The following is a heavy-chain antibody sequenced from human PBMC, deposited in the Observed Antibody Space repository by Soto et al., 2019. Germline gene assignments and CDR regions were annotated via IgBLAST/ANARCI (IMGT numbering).Heavy chain of an antibody. V-gene: IGHV4-34*01. CDR3: ASREYSSSWGVPAEYLQH. D-gene: IGHD6-13*01. Sequence: SETLSLTCAVYGGSFSGYYWSWIRQPPGKGLEWIGEINHSGSTNYNPSLKSRVTISVDTSKNQFSLKLSSVTAADTAVYYCASREYSSSWGVPAEYLQHWGQGTLVIVSS. J-gene: IGHJ1*01. CDR2: INHSGST. CDR1: GGSFSGYY.